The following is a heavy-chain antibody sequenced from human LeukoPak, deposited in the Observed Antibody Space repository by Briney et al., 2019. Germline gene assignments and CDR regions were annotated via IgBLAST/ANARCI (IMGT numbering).Heavy chain of an antibody. CDR1: GFTFSSYS. V-gene: IGHV3-21*01. CDR2: ISSSSSYI. CDR3: ARDSTYYYDSSGYYRTFDY. D-gene: IGHD3-22*01. Sequence: PGGSLRLSCAASGFTFSSYSMNWVRQAPGKGLEWVSSISSSSSYIYYADSVKGRFIISRDNAKNSLYLQMNSLRAEDTAVYYCARDSTYYYDSSGYYRTFDYWGQGTLVTVSS. J-gene: IGHJ4*02.